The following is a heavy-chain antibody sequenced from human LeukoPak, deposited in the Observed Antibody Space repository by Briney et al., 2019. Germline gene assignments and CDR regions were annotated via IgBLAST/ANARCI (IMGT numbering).Heavy chain of an antibody. J-gene: IGHJ5*02. Sequence: GGSLRLSCAASGFTFSSYSMNWVRQAPGKGLEWVSSISSSSSYIYYADSVKGRFTISRDNAKNSLYLQMNSLRAEDTAVYYCARDMVRGVSSWFDPWGQGTLVTVSS. CDR2: ISSSSSYI. V-gene: IGHV3-21*01. CDR1: GFTFSSYS. D-gene: IGHD3-10*01. CDR3: ARDMVRGVSSWFDP.